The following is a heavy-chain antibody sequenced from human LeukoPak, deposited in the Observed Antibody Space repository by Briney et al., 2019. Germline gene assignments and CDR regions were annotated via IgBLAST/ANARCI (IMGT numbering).Heavy chain of an antibody. Sequence: ASVKVSCKASGYTFTSYYMHWVRRAPGQGLEWMGIINPSGGSTSYAQKFQGRVTMTRDTSTSTVYMELSSLRSEDTAVYYCARRTNDYGDYGPSFDYWGQGTLVTVSS. CDR2: INPSGGST. V-gene: IGHV1-46*01. CDR1: GYTFTSYY. D-gene: IGHD4-17*01. CDR3: ARRTNDYGDYGPSFDY. J-gene: IGHJ4*02.